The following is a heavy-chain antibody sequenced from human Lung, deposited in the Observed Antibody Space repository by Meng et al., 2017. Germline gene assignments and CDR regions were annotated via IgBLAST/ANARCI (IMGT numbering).Heavy chain of an antibody. Sequence: QVQRQQGGAGRLKPSETLSLTCVVSGGSFSDYYWSWIRQPPGKGLEWIGEINHSGSTNYNPSLESRATISVDTSQNNLSLKLSSVTAADSAVYYCARGPTTMAHDFDYWGQGTLVTVSS. D-gene: IGHD4-11*01. V-gene: IGHV4-34*01. J-gene: IGHJ4*02. CDR1: GGSFSDYY. CDR3: ARGPTTMAHDFDY. CDR2: INHSGST.